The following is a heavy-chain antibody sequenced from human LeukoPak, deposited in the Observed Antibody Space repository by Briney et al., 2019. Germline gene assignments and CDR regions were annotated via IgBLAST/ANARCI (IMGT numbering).Heavy chain of an antibody. D-gene: IGHD6-6*01. CDR1: GFTFDDYA. J-gene: IGHJ4*02. CDR2: ISWNSGSI. CDR3: AKDFGIAARGLFDY. V-gene: IGHV3-9*01. Sequence: PGGSLRLSCAASGFTFDDYAMHWVRQAPGKGLEWVSGISWNSGSIGYADSVKGRFTISRDNAKNSLYLQMNSLRAEDTALYYCAKDFGIAARGLFDYWGQGTLVTVSS.